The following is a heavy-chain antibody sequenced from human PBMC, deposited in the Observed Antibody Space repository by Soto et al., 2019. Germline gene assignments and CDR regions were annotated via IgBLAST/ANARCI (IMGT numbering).Heavy chain of an antibody. CDR3: AREGTIRTDAFDL. CDR2: ISADTGNT. D-gene: IGHD2-2*02. CDR1: GYTFTNYG. J-gene: IGHJ3*01. V-gene: IGHV1-18*01. Sequence: ASVKVSCKASGYTFTNYGISWVLQAPGQGLEWMGWISADTGNTNYAQKLQDRVTLTTDTSTTTAFMELRSLTSDDTALYFCAREGTIRTDAFDLWGQGTMVTVSS.